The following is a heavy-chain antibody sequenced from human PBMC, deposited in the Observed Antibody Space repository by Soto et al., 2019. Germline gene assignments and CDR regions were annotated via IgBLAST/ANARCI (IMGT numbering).Heavy chain of an antibody. CDR2: IIPIFGTA. Sequence: SVKVSCKASGGTFSSYAISWVRQAPGQGLEWMGGIIPIFGTANYAQKFQGRVTITADESTSTAYMELSSLRSEDTAVYYCARYLGSGSYYTGVVAADYYYYCGMDVWGQGTTVTVSS. J-gene: IGHJ6*02. V-gene: IGHV1-69*13. D-gene: IGHD3-10*01. CDR1: GGTFSSYA. CDR3: ARYLGSGSYYTGVVAADYYYYCGMDV.